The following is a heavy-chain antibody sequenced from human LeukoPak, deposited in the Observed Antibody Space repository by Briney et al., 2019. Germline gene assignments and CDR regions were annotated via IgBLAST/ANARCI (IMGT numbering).Heavy chain of an antibody. CDR2: IYPGDSDT. D-gene: IGHD1-26*01. CDR3: ARFLSGNYSDC. V-gene: IGHV5-51*01. Sequence: GESLKISCKGSGYSFTNYWIGWVRQMPGKGLEGMGIIYPGDSDTKYSPSFQGQVTISADKSISTAYLQWSSLKASDTAMYYCARFLSGNYSDCWGQGTLVTVSS. CDR1: GYSFTNYW. J-gene: IGHJ4*02.